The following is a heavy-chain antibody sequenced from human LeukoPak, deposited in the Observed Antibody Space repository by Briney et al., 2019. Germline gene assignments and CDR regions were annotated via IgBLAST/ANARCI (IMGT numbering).Heavy chain of an antibody. CDR1: GGSFSGYY. D-gene: IGHD3-22*01. Sequence: SETLSLTCAVYGGSFSGYYWSWIRQPPGKGLEWIGEINHSGSTNYNPSLKSRVTISVDTSKNQFSLKLSSVTAADTAVYYCARDYYDSSGYYGTPFDYWGQGTLVTVSS. CDR2: INHSGST. CDR3: ARDYYDSSGYYGTPFDY. J-gene: IGHJ4*02. V-gene: IGHV4-34*01.